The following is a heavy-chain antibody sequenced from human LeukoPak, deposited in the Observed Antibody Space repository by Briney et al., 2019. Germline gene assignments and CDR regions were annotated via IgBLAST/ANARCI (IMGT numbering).Heavy chain of an antibody. Sequence: GALRLSCAASGFTVSRYYMSWVRQAPGKGLEWVSVIYSGGSTYYADSVKGRFTISRDNSKNTLYLQMNSLRAEDTAVYYCAREDYSSSSGYFQHRGQGTLVTVSS. D-gene: IGHD6-6*01. J-gene: IGHJ1*01. CDR2: IYSGGST. V-gene: IGHV3-53*01. CDR1: GFTVSRYY. CDR3: AREDYSSSSGYFQH.